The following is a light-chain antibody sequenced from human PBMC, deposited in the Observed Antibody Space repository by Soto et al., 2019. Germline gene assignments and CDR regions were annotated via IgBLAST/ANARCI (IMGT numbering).Light chain of an antibody. CDR1: QTISDF. J-gene: IGKJ4*01. CDR2: ATS. Sequence: DIQMTQSPSSLSASVGDRVTITCRASQTISDFLNWYQHKPGKAPNLLNYATSSLRSGVPSRFSGSGSGTHFTLTISSLQPEDFATYYCQQSFSTPLTFGGGTKVEIK. V-gene: IGKV1-39*01. CDR3: QQSFSTPLT.